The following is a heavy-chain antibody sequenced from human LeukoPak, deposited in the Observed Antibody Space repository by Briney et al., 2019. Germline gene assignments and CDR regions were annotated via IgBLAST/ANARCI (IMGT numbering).Heavy chain of an antibody. V-gene: IGHV4-34*01. CDR1: GGSFSGYY. J-gene: IGHJ5*02. D-gene: IGHD1-26*01. CDR3: ARGRIVGATRWFDP. CDR2: INHSGST. Sequence: SETLSLTCAVYGGSFSGYYWSWIRQPPGKGLEWLGEINHSGSTNYNPSLKSRVTISVDTSKNQFSPKLSSVTAADTAVYYCARGRIVGATRWFDPWGQGTLVTVSS.